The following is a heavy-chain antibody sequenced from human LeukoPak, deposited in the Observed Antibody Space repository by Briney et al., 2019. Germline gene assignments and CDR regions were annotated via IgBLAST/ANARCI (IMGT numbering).Heavy chain of an antibody. Sequence: PGGSLRPSCAASGLHFSGTAMSWVRQAPGKGLEWVSAISHDGMNAYYADSVKGRFTISRDNSKKTVSLEMSSLTAADTGVYYCAKDGAQYSSGPECDPRGQGALVTVS. CDR2: ISHDGMNA. J-gene: IGHJ5*02. CDR1: GLHFSGTA. V-gene: IGHV3-23*01. CDR3: AKDGAQYSSGPECDP. D-gene: IGHD6-19*01.